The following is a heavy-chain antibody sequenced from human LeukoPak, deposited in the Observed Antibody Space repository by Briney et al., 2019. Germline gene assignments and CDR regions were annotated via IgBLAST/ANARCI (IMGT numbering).Heavy chain of an antibody. Sequence: PSETLSLTCTVSGGSISSSSYYWGWIRQPPGKGLEWIGSIYYSGSTYYNPSLKSRVTISVDTSKNQFSLKLSSVTAADTAVYYCASPLAYSSRYYYYGMDVWGQGTTVTVSS. V-gene: IGHV4-39*01. CDR2: IYYSGST. CDR3: ASPLAYSSRYYYYGMDV. J-gene: IGHJ6*02. D-gene: IGHD6-13*01. CDR1: GGSISSSSYY.